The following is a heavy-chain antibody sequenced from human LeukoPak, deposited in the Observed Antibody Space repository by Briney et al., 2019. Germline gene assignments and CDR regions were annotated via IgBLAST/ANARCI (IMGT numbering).Heavy chain of an antibody. CDR3: AREGYYGSGSPPSLYFDY. CDR2: TSSDLNVK. CDR1: GFTFRNYV. J-gene: IGHJ4*02. V-gene: IGHV3-30-3*01. D-gene: IGHD3-10*01. Sequence: GGSLRLSCAAFGFTFRNYVIHWVRQAPGKGLEWVAVTSSDLNVKLYADSVKGRFTISRDNSRSTLYLQMNSLRPEDTAIYYCAREGYYGSGSPPSLYFDYWGQGTLVTVSS.